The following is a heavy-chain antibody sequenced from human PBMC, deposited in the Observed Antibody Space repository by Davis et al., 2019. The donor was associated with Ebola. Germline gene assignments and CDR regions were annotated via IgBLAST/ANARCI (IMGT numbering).Heavy chain of an antibody. CDR1: GFTFRSYD. J-gene: IGHJ5*02. D-gene: IGHD3-16*01. V-gene: IGHV3-13*01. CDR2: IGAAGDT. CDR3: AREAVWRFDP. Sequence: PGGSLRLSCAASGFTFRSYDMHWVRQATGKGLEWVSAIGAAGDTYYPVSVKGRFTISRENAKNSLYLQMNSLRAEDTAVYYCAREAVWRFDPWGQGTLVTVSS.